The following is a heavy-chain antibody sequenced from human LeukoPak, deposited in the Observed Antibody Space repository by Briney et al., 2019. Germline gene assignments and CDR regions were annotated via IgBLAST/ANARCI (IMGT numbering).Heavy chain of an antibody. Sequence: SVKVSCKASGYTFTSYYMHWVRQAPGQGLEWMGGIIPIFGTANYAQKFQGRVTITADESTSTAYMELSSLRSEDTAVYYCARGSSPTGSVTIGSRGTPLHYYYYMDVWGKGTTVTVSS. V-gene: IGHV1-69*13. CDR1: GYTFTSYY. D-gene: IGHD4-11*01. CDR2: IIPIFGTA. CDR3: ARGSSPTGSVTIGSRGTPLHYYYYMDV. J-gene: IGHJ6*03.